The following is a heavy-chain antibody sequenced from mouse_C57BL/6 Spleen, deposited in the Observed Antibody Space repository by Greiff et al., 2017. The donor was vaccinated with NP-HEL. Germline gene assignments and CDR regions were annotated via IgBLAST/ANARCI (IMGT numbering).Heavy chain of an antibody. CDR1: GYAFTSYT. J-gene: IGHJ4*01. CDR2: INPSSGYT. Sequence: QVQLQQSGAELARPGASVKMSCKASGYAFTSYTMHWVKQRPGQGLEWIGYINPSSGYTKYNQKFKDKATLTADKSSSTAYMQLSSLTSEDSAVYYCARSYYSNYEDYYAMDYWGQGTSVTVSS. D-gene: IGHD2-5*01. V-gene: IGHV1-4*01. CDR3: ARSYYSNYEDYYAMDY.